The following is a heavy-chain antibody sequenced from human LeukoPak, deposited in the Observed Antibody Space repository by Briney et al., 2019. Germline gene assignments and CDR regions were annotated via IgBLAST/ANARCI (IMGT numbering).Heavy chain of an antibody. Sequence: KPGRSLRLSCTASGFTFGDYDMSWFRKAPGKGKERVGFIRSRAYGWTTEYAAPVKGRFTILRDDSKRIAYLQMNSLKTENAAVYYCTSDSVRSIWGQGTLVTVSS. V-gene: IGHV3-49*05. CDR2: IRSRAYGWTT. D-gene: IGHD3-9*01. CDR3: TSDSVRSI. J-gene: IGHJ4*02. CDR1: GFTFGDYD.